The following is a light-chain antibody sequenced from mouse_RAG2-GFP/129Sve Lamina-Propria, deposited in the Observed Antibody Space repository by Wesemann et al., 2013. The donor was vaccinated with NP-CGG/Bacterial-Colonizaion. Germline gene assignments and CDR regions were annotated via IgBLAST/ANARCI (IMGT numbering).Light chain of an antibody. CDR3: QHFWSTPPWT. CDR2: NAK. CDR1: ENIYSN. Sequence: DIQMTQSPASLSASVGETVTITCRASENIYSNLAWYQQKQGKSPQLLVYNAKTLADGVPSRFSGSGSGTQYSLKINSLQPEDFGSYYCQHFWSTPPWTFGGGTKLEIK. V-gene: IGKV12-41*01. J-gene: IGKJ1*01.